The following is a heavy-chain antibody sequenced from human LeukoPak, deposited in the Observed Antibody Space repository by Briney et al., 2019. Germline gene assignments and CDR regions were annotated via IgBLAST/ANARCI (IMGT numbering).Heavy chain of an antibody. J-gene: IGHJ6*02. CDR2: INHSGST. CDR3: ARQYYYYSHMDV. CDR1: GGSFSGYY. V-gene: IGHV4-34*01. Sequence: NSSETLSLTCAVYGGSFSGYYWSWIRQPPGKGLEWIGEINHSGSTNYNPSLKSRVTISVDTSKNQFSLKLSSVTAADTAVYYCARQYYYYSHMDVWGQGTTVTVSS.